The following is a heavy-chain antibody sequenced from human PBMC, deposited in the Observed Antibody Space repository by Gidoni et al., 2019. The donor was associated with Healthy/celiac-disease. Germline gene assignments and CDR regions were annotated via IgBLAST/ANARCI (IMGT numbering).Heavy chain of an antibody. J-gene: IGHJ4*02. V-gene: IGHV3-15*07. CDR3: TTYYYDSSGYYLPLDY. CDR2: IKSKTDGGKT. D-gene: IGHD3-22*01. CDR1: GCTFSNAW. Sequence: EVQLVESGGGFVEPGGSLRLSCEATGCTFSNAWMNWVRQAPGKGLEWVGRIKSKTDGGKTDYAAPVKGRFTISRDDSKNTLYLQMNSLKTEDTAVYYCTTYYYDSSGYYLPLDYWGQGTLVTVSS.